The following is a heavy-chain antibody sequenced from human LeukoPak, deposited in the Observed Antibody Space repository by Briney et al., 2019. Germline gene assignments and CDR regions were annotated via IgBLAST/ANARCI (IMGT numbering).Heavy chain of an antibody. V-gene: IGHV4-61*02. Sequence: SHTLSLTCTVSGGSISNSIDYWTWIRQPAGRALEWLGRSYTSGSTNYNPSLKSGATIPVETSTNQFTLNRTSVTAADTAIYYCARGLGIAPIKRPWGRGTVLTVFS. CDR3: ARGLGIAPIKRP. J-gene: IGHJ5*02. CDR2: SYTSGST. D-gene: IGHD6-13*01. CDR1: GGSISNSIDY.